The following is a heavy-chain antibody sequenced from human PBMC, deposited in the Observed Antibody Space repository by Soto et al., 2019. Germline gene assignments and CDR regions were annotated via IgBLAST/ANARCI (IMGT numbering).Heavy chain of an antibody. J-gene: IGHJ4*02. CDR3: AREYSSGWAKD. CDR2: MNPNSGNT. CDR1: GYTFTSYD. Sequence: QVQRVQSGSEVKKPGASVKVSCKASGYTFTSYDINWVRQATGQGLEWMGWMNPNSGNTGYAQEFQGRVTMTRNTSISTAYMDLSSRRSEDTAVYYCAREYSSGWAKDWGQGTVVTVSS. V-gene: IGHV1-8*01. D-gene: IGHD6-19*01.